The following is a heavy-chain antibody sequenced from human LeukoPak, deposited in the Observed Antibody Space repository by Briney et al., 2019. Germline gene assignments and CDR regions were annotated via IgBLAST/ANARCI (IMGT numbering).Heavy chain of an antibody. CDR1: GGSFSGYY. Sequence: SETLSLTCAVYGGSFSGYYWSWIRQPPGKGLERIGEINHSGSTNYNPSLKSRVTISVDTSKNQFSLKLSSVTAADTAVYYCARGNRGSGCSSTSCSPDFDYWGQGTLVTVSS. J-gene: IGHJ4*02. CDR3: ARGNRGSGCSSTSCSPDFDY. V-gene: IGHV4-34*01. CDR2: INHSGST. D-gene: IGHD2-2*01.